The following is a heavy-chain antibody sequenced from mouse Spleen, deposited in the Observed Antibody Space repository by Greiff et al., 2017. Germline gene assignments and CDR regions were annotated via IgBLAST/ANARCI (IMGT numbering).Heavy chain of an antibody. J-gene: IGHJ2*01. V-gene: IGHV5-16*01. CDR3: ARVRMITNYFDY. CDR1: GFTFSDYY. CDR2: INYDGSST. D-gene: IGHD2-4*01. Sequence: EVKVVESEGGLVQPGSSMKLSCTASGFTFSDYYMAWVRQVPEKGLEWVANINYDGSSTYYLDSLKSRFIISRDNAKNILYLQMSSLKSEDTATYYCARVRMITNYFDYWGQGTTLTVSS.